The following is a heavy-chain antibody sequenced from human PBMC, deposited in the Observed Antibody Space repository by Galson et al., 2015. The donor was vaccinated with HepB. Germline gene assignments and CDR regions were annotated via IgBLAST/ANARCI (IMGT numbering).Heavy chain of an antibody. V-gene: IGHV1-3*01. CDR1: GYTFTSYA. CDR3: ASTIDTRNYYYYGMDV. J-gene: IGHJ6*02. Sequence: SVKVSCKASGYTFTSYAMHWVRQAPGQRLEWMGWINAGNGNTKYSQKFQGRVTITRDTSASTAYMEPSSLRSEDTAVYYCASTIDTRNYYYYGMDVWGQGTTVTVSS. D-gene: IGHD3-3*01. CDR2: INAGNGNT.